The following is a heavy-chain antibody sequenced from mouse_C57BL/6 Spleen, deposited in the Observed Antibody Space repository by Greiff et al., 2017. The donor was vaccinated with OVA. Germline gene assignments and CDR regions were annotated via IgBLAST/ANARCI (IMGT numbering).Heavy chain of an antibody. Sequence: EVQLVESGGGLVKPGGSLKLSCAASGFTFSDYGMHWVRQAPEKGLEWVAYISSGSSTIYYADTVKGRFTISRDNAKNTLFLQMTSLRSEDTAMYYCAKNSLYYYGPFDYWGQGTTLTVSS. D-gene: IGHD1-1*01. CDR1: GFTFSDYG. V-gene: IGHV5-17*01. CDR3: AKNSLYYYGPFDY. J-gene: IGHJ2*01. CDR2: ISSGSSTI.